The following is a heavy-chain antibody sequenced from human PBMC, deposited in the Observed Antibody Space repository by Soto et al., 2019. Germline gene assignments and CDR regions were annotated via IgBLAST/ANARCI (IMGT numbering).Heavy chain of an antibody. Sequence: PVGSLRLSCAASGFTFSSYALTWVRQAPGKGLEWVSGIRGSGGSTYYADSVKGRFTISRDNSKNTLYLQMNSLRAEDTAVYYCAKEQDRYYFDSSGFPTDNWGQGTPVTVSS. CDR1: GFTFSSYA. CDR3: AKEQDRYYFDSSGFPTDN. V-gene: IGHV3-23*01. D-gene: IGHD3-22*01. CDR2: IRGSGGST. J-gene: IGHJ4*02.